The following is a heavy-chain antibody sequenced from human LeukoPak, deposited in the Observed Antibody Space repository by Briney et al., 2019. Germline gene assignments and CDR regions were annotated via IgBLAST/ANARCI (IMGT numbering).Heavy chain of an antibody. Sequence: SETLSLTCTVSGGSISSGSYYWSWIRQPAGKGLEWIGRIYTSGSTNYNPSLKSRVTISVDTSKNQFSLKLSSVTAADTAVYYCARGSRIVATITNWFDPWGQGTLVTVSS. CDR1: GGSISSGSYY. V-gene: IGHV4-61*02. J-gene: IGHJ5*02. D-gene: IGHD5-12*01. CDR3: ARGSRIVATITNWFDP. CDR2: IYTSGST.